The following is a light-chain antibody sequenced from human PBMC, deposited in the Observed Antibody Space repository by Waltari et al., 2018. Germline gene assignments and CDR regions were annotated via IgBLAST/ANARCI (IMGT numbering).Light chain of an antibody. CDR3: QQRSTWPPSVT. V-gene: IGKV3-11*01. CDR2: DAS. J-gene: IGKJ2*01. Sequence: EIVLTQSPATLSLSPGERATVSCRASQSIDSSLGWYQHKHGQPPRLLIYDASIRATGIPARFSGSGSGTDFTLTITSLEPEDFAVYYCQQRSTWPPSVTFGQGTKLEI. CDR1: QSIDSS.